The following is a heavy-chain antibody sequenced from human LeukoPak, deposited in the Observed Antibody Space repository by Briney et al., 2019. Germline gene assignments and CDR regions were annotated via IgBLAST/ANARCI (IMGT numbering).Heavy chain of an antibody. D-gene: IGHD2-21*01. CDR1: GFTFSTYG. J-gene: IGHJ4*02. Sequence: GGSLRLSCAASGFTFSTYGMSWVRQVPGKGLEWVSGISGSGGDTYYADAVKGRFTISRDNSKDTLHLQMKSLRAEDTAFYHCVRGWSYHIYWGQGILVTVSS. V-gene: IGHV3-23*01. CDR2: ISGSGGDT. CDR3: VRGWSYHIY.